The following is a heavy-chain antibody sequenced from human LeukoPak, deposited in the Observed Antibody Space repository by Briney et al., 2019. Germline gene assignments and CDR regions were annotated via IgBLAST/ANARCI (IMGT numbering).Heavy chain of an antibody. CDR2: IYTGGST. J-gene: IGHJ4*02. D-gene: IGHD5-24*01. Sequence: GGSLRLSCAASGFTVSSSYMSWVRQAPGKGLEWISVIYTGGSTYYADSVKGRFTISRDNSKNTLYLQMNSLRAEDTAVYYCARRAGYNYPNDYWGQGTLVTVSS. CDR3: ARRAGYNYPNDY. V-gene: IGHV3-66*02. CDR1: GFTVSSSY.